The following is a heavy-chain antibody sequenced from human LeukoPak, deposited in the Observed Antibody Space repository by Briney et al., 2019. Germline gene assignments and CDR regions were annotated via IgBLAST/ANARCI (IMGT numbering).Heavy chain of an antibody. CDR3: ARQRTSDAFDI. Sequence: PSETLSLTCTVSGGSIRNYYWNWIRQSAGKGLELIGRIHISGSTNSNPSLKSRVTISVDTSKNQFSLKLSSVTAADTAVYYCARQRTSDAFDIWGQGTMVTVSS. CDR1: GGSIRNYY. CDR2: IHISGST. V-gene: IGHV4-4*07. J-gene: IGHJ3*02. D-gene: IGHD2-2*01.